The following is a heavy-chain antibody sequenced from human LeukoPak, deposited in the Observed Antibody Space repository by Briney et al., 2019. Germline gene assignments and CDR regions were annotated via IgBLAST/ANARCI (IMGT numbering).Heavy chain of an antibody. CDR1: GYTFTSYG. V-gene: IGHV1-18*01. J-gene: IGHJ4*02. CDR3: ATSNPYGDPAPFDY. CDR2: ISAYNGNT. D-gene: IGHD4-17*01. Sequence: ASVKVSCKASGYTFTSYGISWVRQAPGQGLEWMGWISAYNGNTNYAQKLQGRVTMTTDTSTSTAYMELRSLRSDDTAVYYCATSNPYGDPAPFDYWGQGTLVTVSS.